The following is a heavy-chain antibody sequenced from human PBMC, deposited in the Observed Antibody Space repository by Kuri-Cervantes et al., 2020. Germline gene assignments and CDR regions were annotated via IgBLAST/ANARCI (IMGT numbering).Heavy chain of an antibody. Sequence: GESLKISCAASGFTVSRNYMSWVRQAPGKGLEWVSVIYSGGSTYYADSVKGRFTISRDNSKNTLYLQMNSLRAEDTAVYYCVRDSGYYTYIMDVWGKGTTVTVSS. CDR2: IYSGGST. CDR3: VRDSGYYTYIMDV. D-gene: IGHD3-3*01. CDR1: GFTVSRNY. V-gene: IGHV3-53*01. J-gene: IGHJ6*03.